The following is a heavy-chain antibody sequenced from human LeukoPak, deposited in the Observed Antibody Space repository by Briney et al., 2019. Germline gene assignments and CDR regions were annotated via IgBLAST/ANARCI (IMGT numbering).Heavy chain of an antibody. V-gene: IGHV3-20*04. CDR3: GRDLSGWYGPDY. CDR1: GFTFDDYG. CDR2: INWNGGNT. Sequence: GGSLRLSCAASGFTFDDYGMSWVRHAPGKGLEWVAGINWNGGNTGYSDSVKGRFTISRDNAKNSLYLQMDSLRAEDTALYYCGRDLSGWYGPDYWGQGTLVTVSS. D-gene: IGHD6-19*01. J-gene: IGHJ4*02.